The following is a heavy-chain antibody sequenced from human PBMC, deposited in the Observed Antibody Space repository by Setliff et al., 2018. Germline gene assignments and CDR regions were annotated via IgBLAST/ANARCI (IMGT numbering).Heavy chain of an antibody. Sequence: SETLSLTCAVSGDSISNDYWWSWVRQPPERELEWIGEINQSGTTNYNPPLKGRATISVDNSKNQFSLNLNSVTVADTAVYFCARGVRTGHLDSWGQGTLVTVSS. D-gene: IGHD1-1*01. CDR1: GDSISNDYW. CDR3: ARGVRTGHLDS. V-gene: IGHV4-4*02. CDR2: INQSGTT. J-gene: IGHJ4*02.